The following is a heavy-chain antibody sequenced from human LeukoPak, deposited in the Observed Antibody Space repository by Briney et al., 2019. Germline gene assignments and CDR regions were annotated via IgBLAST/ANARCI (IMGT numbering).Heavy chain of an antibody. V-gene: IGHV3-23*01. CDR1: GFTFNKYG. Sequence: PGGSLRLSCAASGFTFNKYGMSWVRQAPGKGLEWVSSISGSGGSTYYADSVKGRFTISRDNSKNTLYLQMNSLRAEDAAVYYCAKRGYSYGLAWGQGTLVTVSS. CDR3: AKRGYSYGLA. CDR2: ISGSGGST. D-gene: IGHD5-18*01. J-gene: IGHJ5*02.